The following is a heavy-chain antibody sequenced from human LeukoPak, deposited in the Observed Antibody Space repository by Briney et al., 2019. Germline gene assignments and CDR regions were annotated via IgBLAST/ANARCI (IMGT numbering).Heavy chain of an antibody. Sequence: PGRSLRLSCAASGFTFDDYAMHWVRQAPGKGLEWVSGISWNSGSIGYADSVKGRFTISRDNAKNSLYLQMNSLRAEDTAVYHCASGFPLSGSYLFDYWGQGNLVTVSS. J-gene: IGHJ4*02. D-gene: IGHD1-26*01. V-gene: IGHV3-9*01. CDR2: ISWNSGSI. CDR3: ASGFPLSGSYLFDY. CDR1: GFTFDDYA.